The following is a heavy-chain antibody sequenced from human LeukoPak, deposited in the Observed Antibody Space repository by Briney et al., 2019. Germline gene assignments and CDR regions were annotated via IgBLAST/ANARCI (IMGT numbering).Heavy chain of an antibody. V-gene: IGHV7-4-1*02. D-gene: IGHD2-21*01. CDR2: INTNTGNP. J-gene: IGHJ6*03. CDR1: GYTFTSCA. Sequence: ASVEVSCKASGYTFTSCAMNWVRQAPGQGLEWMGWINTNTGNPTYAQGFTGRFVFSLDTSVSTAYLQISSLKAEDTAVYYCARAPGLRRAYYYYYYYMDVWGKGTTVTVSS. CDR3: ARAPGLRRAYYYYYYYMDV.